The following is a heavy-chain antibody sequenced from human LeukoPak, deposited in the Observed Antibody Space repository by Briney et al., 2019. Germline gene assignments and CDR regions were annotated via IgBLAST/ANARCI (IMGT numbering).Heavy chain of an antibody. Sequence: KPSETLSLTCTVSGGSISSYYWSWIRQPPGKGLEWIGYIYYSGSTNYNPSLKSRVTISVDTSKNQFSLKLSSVTAADTAVYYCATSRRYSYGFNFDYWGQGTLVTVSS. CDR3: ATSRRYSYGFNFDY. J-gene: IGHJ4*02. CDR2: IYYSGST. CDR1: GGSISSYY. V-gene: IGHV4-59*01. D-gene: IGHD5-18*01.